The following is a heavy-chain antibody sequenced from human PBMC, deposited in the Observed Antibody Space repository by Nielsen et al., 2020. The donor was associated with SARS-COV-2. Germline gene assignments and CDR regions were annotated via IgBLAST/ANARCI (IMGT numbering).Heavy chain of an antibody. J-gene: IGHJ2*01. V-gene: IGHV3-53*01. Sequence: GGSLRLSCGASGFTISSSFMSWVRQAAGKGLDWVSVIYTDGSTSHADSVKGRYTISKDSAKNSLYLQMNSLRAEDTAVYYCARVAGTPPVSYSYFDLWGRGTLVTVSS. CDR1: GFTISSSF. CDR2: IYTDGST. D-gene: IGHD6-19*01. CDR3: ARVAGTPPVSYSYFDL.